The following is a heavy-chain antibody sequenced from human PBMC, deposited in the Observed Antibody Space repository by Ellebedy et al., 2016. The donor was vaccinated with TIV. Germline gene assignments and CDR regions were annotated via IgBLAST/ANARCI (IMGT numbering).Heavy chain of an antibody. CDR1: GFTFSDHY. CDR2: SRNKVNSYIT. Sequence: GESLKISCAASGFTFSDHYMDWVRQAPGKGLEWVARSRNKVNSYITDYAASVKGRFTISRDDSKNSLYLQMNSLKTEDTAVYFCTRETNGSFDTWGQGAMVTVSS. V-gene: IGHV3-72*01. CDR3: TRETNGSFDT. J-gene: IGHJ3*02.